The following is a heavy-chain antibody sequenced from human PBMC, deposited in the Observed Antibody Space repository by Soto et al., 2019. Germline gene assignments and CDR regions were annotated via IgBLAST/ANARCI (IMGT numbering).Heavy chain of an antibody. J-gene: IGHJ5*02. CDR3: ARDQTGITTAGGGRIDR. CDR1: GYTFTHYY. Sequence: QVQLVQSGAEVRKPGASVKVSCRTSGYTFTHYYVHWVRQAPGQGLEWLGIINPASGSTNYAHEFQGRVTLTMDTSTTTVYMELSGLRAEDTAIFYCARDQTGITTAGGGRIDRWGQGTLVTVSS. CDR2: INPASGST. D-gene: IGHD6-13*01. V-gene: IGHV1-46*01.